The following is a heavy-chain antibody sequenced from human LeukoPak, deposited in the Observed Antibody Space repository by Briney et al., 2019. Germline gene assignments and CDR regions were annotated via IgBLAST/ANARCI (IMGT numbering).Heavy chain of an antibody. D-gene: IGHD3-10*01. J-gene: IGHJ6*03. CDR1: GGSISSSSYY. CDR2: IYYSGST. CDR3: ARHLLRRNYYGSGSYPPPIYYYYYMDV. V-gene: IGHV4-39*01. Sequence: SETLSLTCTVSGGSISSSSYYWGWIRQPPGKGLEWIGSIYYSGSTYYNPSLKSRVTISVDTSKNQFSLKLSSVTAADTAVYYCARHLLRRNYYGSGSYPPPIYYYYYMDVWGKGTTVTISS.